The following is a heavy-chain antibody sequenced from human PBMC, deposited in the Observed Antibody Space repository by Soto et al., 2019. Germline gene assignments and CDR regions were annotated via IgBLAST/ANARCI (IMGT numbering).Heavy chain of an antibody. Sequence: EVQLVESGGGLVQPGGSLRLSCVASGFKFDYYWMHWVRQAPGGGLMWISRLQTDGSHPAYADSVKGRFTISRDNAKNTLYLQMNNLRVEDTAVYYCARGGDPDYWGQGTVVTVSS. CDR1: GFKFDYYW. J-gene: IGHJ4*02. V-gene: IGHV3-74*01. CDR3: ARGGDPDY. CDR2: LQTDGSHP. D-gene: IGHD2-21*02.